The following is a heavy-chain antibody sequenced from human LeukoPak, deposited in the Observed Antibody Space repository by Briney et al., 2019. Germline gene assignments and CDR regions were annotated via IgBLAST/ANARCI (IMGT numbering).Heavy chain of an antibody. D-gene: IGHD4-17*01. J-gene: IGHJ5*02. CDR2: INHSGST. CDR3: AREGSTTVTP. CDR1: GGSFSGYY. Sequence: PSETLSLTCAVYGGSFSGYYWSWIRQPPGKGLEWIGEINHSGSTNYNPSLKSRVTISVDTSKNQFSLKLSSVTAADTAVYYCAREGSTTVTPWGQGTLVTVSS. V-gene: IGHV4-34*01.